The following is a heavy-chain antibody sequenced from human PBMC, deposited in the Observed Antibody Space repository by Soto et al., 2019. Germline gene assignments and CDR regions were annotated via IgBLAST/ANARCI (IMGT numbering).Heavy chain of an antibody. CDR1: GYTFTSYA. CDR2: INTGNGNT. V-gene: IGHV1-3*04. Sequence: ASVKVSCKASGYTFTSYAMHWVRQAPGQRLEWMGWINTGNGNTKYSQKFQGRVTITRDTSASTVYMELSSLTSEDTAVYYCARASVSGRRFDYWGEGTLVTVSS. CDR3: ARASVSGRRFDY. D-gene: IGHD6-19*01. J-gene: IGHJ4*02.